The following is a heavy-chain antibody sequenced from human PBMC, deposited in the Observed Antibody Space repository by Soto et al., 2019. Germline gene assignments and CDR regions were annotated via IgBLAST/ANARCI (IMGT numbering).Heavy chain of an antibody. CDR1: GGSXSXYX. CDR3: XXXXXXXXXXXXS. V-gene: IGHV4-59*01. Sequence: QVQLQESGPGLVKPSETLSLTCTVSGGSXSXYXXSXXXQPPGKGLEWIGFIFYSGSTSYNPSLXXXXXXXXXXXXXXXXXXXXXXXXXXXXXXXXXXXXXXXXXXXXSXGQGTLVAVSS. CDR2: IFYSGST. J-gene: IGHJ4*02.